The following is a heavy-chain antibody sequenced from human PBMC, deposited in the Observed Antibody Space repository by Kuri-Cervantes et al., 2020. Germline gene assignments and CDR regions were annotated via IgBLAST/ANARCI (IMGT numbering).Heavy chain of an antibody. CDR1: GFTFSSYG. Sequence: GESLKISCAASGFTFSSYGMHWVRQAPGKGLEWVAVISYDGSNKYYADSVKGRFTISRDNSKNTLYLQMNSLRAEDTAVYYCARDGWDIVVVVAATHGNYFDYWGQGTLVTVSS. CDR2: ISYDGSNK. D-gene: IGHD2-15*01. V-gene: IGHV3-30*03. CDR3: ARDGWDIVVVVAATHGNYFDY. J-gene: IGHJ4*02.